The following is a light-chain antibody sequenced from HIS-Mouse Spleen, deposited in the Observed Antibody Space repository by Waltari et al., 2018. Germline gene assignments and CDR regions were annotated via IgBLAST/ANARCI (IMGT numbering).Light chain of an antibody. CDR2: GKN. CDR3: SSYAGSNGV. CDR1: SLRSYY. Sequence: SSELTQDPAVSVALGQTVRITCQGDSLRSYYASWYQQKPGQAPVLVIYGKNNRPSGIPDRFSGSSSGNTASLTVSGLQAEDEADYYCSSYAGSNGVFGGGTKLTVL. J-gene: IGLJ2*01. V-gene: IGLV3-19*01.